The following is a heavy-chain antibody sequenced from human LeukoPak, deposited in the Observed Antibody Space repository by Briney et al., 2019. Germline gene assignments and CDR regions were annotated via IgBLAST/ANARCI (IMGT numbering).Heavy chain of an antibody. J-gene: IGHJ4*02. CDR2: ISAYNGNT. V-gene: IGHV1-18*01. Sequence: GASVKVSCKASGYTFTSYGISWVRQAPGQGLEWMGWISAYNGNTNYAQKLQGRVTMTTDTSTSTAYMELRSLRSDDTAVYYCARDERIAAAGTNFDYWGQGTLVTVSS. D-gene: IGHD6-13*01. CDR3: ARDERIAAAGTNFDY. CDR1: GYTFTSYG.